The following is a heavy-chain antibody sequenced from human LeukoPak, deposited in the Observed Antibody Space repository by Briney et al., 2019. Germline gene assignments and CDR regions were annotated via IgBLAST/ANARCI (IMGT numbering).Heavy chain of an antibody. CDR2: ISAYNGNT. V-gene: IGHV1-18*01. D-gene: IGHD3-10*01. Sequence: ASVKVSCKASGYTFTSYGIGWVRQAPGQGLEWMGWISAYNGNTNYAQKLQGRVTMTTDTSTSTAYMELRSLRSDDTAVYYCAREGGDYGSGSYSFDYWGQGTLVTVSS. J-gene: IGHJ4*02. CDR3: AREGGDYGSGSYSFDY. CDR1: GYTFTSYG.